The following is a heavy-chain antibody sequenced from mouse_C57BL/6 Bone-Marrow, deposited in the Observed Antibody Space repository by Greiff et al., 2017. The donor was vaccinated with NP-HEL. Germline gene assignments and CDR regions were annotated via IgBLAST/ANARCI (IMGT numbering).Heavy chain of an antibody. CDR1: GFTFSSYG. Sequence: EVQRVESGGDLVKPGGSLKLSCAASGFTFSSYGMSWVRQTPDKRLEWVATISSGGSYTYYPDSVKGRFTISRNNVKNTLYLQMSSLKSEDTAMYYCARQGPQAPFAYWGQGTLVTVSA. CDR2: ISSGGSYT. J-gene: IGHJ3*01. D-gene: IGHD3-2*02. V-gene: IGHV5-6*01. CDR3: ARQGPQAPFAY.